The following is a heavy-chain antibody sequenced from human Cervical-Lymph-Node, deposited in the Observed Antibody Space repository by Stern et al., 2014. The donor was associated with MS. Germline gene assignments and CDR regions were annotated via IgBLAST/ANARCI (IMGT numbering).Heavy chain of an antibody. CDR1: GFSLMTLGVG. Sequence: QITLKESGPTLVKPTQTLTLTCTFSGFSLMTLGVGVGWLRQTPGNALEWLGILYWDEHKRYSPSLKTRLTITKDISKNQVVLIMTNMDPVDTGTYYCAHSFIALGQGVPFDFGGQGTLVTVSS. J-gene: IGHJ4*02. CDR3: AHSFIALGQGVPFDF. CDR2: LYWDEHK. D-gene: IGHD3-10*01. V-gene: IGHV2-5*02.